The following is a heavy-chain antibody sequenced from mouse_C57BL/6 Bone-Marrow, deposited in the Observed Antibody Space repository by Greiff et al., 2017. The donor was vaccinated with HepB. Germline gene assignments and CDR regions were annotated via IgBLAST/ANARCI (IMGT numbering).Heavy chain of an antibody. J-gene: IGHJ3*01. D-gene: IGHD2-13*01. V-gene: IGHV1-64*01. CDR2: IHPNSGST. CDR3: ARMVTGAWFAY. CDR1: GYTFTSYW. Sequence: QVQLKQPGAELVKPGASVKLSCKASGYTFTSYWMHWVKQRPGQGLEWIGMIHPNSGSTNYNEKFKSKATLTVDKSSSTAYMQLSSLTSEDSAVYYCARMVTGAWFAYWGQGTLVTVSA.